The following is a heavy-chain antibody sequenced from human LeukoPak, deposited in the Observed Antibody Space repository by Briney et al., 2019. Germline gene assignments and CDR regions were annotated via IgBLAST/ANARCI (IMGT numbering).Heavy chain of an antibody. CDR1: GDFFRNYW. CDR2: IYATGST. V-gene: IGHV4-4*07. J-gene: IGHJ4*02. CDR3: GRQGYTASYYFLDF. D-gene: IGHD1-26*01. Sequence: SETLSLTCDVSGDFFRNYWRGWVRQPAGKGLEWIGRIYATGSTQFNPSLKSRLTLSMDTSTNQLSLKLTSVTAADTAVYFCGRQGYTASYYFLDFWSQGTLVTVSS.